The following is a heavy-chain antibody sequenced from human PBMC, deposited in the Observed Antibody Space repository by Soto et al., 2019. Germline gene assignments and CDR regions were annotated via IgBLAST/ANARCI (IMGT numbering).Heavy chain of an antibody. J-gene: IGHJ4*02. CDR2: INHSGST. D-gene: IGHD4-17*01. V-gene: IGHV4-34*01. CDR3: ARGLDYGDYVFSFEY. CDR1: GGSFSGYY. Sequence: SETLSLTCAVFGGSFSGYYWSWIRQPPGKGLEWIGEINHSGSTNYNPSLKSRVTISVDTSKNQFSLKLSSVTAADTAVYYCARGLDYGDYVFSFEYWGQGTLVPVSS.